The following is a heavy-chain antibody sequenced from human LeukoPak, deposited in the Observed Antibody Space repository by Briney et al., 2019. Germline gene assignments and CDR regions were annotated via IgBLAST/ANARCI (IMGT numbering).Heavy chain of an antibody. D-gene: IGHD1-26*01. V-gene: IGHV3-21*01. CDR3: ARDYYRSYAIDY. J-gene: IGHJ4*02. CDR2: ISGSSNYI. Sequence: GGSLRLSCAASGFTFSSYSMNWVRQAPGKGLEWVSSISGSSNYIYYADSVKGRFTISRDSATNSLYLQMNSLRAEDTAVYYCARDYYRSYAIDYWGQGTLVTVSS. CDR1: GFTFSSYS.